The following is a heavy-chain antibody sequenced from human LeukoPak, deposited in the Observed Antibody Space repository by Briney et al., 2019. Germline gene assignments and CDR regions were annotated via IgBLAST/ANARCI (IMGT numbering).Heavy chain of an antibody. CDR3: ARVRTAMFTYYYYMDV. CDR2: IKQDGSEK. J-gene: IGHJ6*03. Sequence: PGRSLRLSCAASGFTFSSYAMHWVRQAPGKGLEWVANIKQDGSEKYYVDSVKGRFTISRDNAKNSLYLQMNSLRAEDTAVYYCARVRTAMFTYYYYMDVWGKGTTVTVSS. D-gene: IGHD5-18*01. CDR1: GFTFSSYA. V-gene: IGHV3-7*01.